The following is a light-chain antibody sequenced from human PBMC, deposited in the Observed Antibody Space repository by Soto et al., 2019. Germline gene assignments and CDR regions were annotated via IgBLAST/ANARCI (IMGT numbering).Light chain of an antibody. V-gene: IGLV1-40*01. CDR2: ANI. CDR1: SSNIGAGSD. CDR3: QSYDYSLSGYV. Sequence: QSALTQPPSVSGAPGQRVTISCTGSSSNIGAGSDVHWYQQLPGTVPKLLIFANINRPSGVPDRFSASKSGTSASLAITGLQADEEADYYCQSYDYSLSGYVFGTGTKVTVL. J-gene: IGLJ1*01.